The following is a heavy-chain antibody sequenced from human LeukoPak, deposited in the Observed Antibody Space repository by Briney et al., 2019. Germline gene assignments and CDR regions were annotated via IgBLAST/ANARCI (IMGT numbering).Heavy chain of an antibody. J-gene: IGHJ6*02. Sequence: GASVKVSCKASGYTFTSYGISWVRQAPGQGLEWMGWISAYNGNTNYAQKLQGRVTMTTDTSTSTAYMELRSLRSDATAVYYCARDTWQQLVRNGMDVWGQGTTVTVSS. CDR3: ARDTWQQLVRNGMDV. V-gene: IGHV1-18*01. CDR2: ISAYNGNT. CDR1: GYTFTSYG. D-gene: IGHD6-13*01.